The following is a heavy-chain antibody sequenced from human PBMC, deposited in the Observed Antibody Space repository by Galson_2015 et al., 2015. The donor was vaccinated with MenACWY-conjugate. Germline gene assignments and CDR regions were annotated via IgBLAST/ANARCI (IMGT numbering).Heavy chain of an antibody. D-gene: IGHD3-10*01. V-gene: IGHV2-70*04. CDR2: IDWDGAK. Sequence: PALVKPTQTLTLTCSLSGISVSTREMRANWIRQSPGKALEWLARIDWDGAKFYSTSLKTRLTISKDTSKNQVVLTMTNMDPADTATYYCARMGWGTYYGGFDIWGQGTMVTVSS. CDR3: ARMGWGTYYGGFDI. J-gene: IGHJ3*02. CDR1: GISVSTREMR.